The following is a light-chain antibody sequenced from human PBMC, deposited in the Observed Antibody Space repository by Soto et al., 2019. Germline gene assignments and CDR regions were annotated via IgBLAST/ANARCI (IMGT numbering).Light chain of an antibody. CDR1: QSISSW. CDR2: DAS. V-gene: IGKV1-5*01. Sequence: DIQMTHSPSTLSASVGAPVTITCRASQSISSWLAWYQQKPGKAPKLLIYDASSLESGVPSRCSGSGSGTEFTLTISSLQHDHFATYYCQQYNSYVTFGQGTRLEIK. CDR3: QQYNSYVT. J-gene: IGKJ5*01.